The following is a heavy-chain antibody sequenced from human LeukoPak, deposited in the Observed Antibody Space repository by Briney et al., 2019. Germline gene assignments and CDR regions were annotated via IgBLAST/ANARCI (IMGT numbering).Heavy chain of an antibody. CDR3: TRGYYCDSSGPKIPFDQ. CDR2: IKSDGSST. CDR1: GFTLSSYW. Sequence: PGGSLRLSCAASGFTLSSYWMHWVRQAPGKGLVWVSCIKSDGSSTSYADSVKGRFTISRDNAKSTLYLQMNSLRAEDTAVYYCTRGYYCDSSGPKIPFDQWGQGTLVTVSS. D-gene: IGHD3-22*01. V-gene: IGHV3-74*01. J-gene: IGHJ5*02.